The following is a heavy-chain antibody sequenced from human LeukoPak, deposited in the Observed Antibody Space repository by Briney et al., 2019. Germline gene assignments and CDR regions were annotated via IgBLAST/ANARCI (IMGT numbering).Heavy chain of an antibody. CDR3: ATNTHYDSSGYYPVGAFDM. V-gene: IGHV1-8*02. D-gene: IGHD3-22*01. J-gene: IGHJ3*02. CDR2: MNTNSGNT. CDR1: GYTFTGYY. Sequence: ASVKVSCKASGYTFTGYYMHWVRQAPGQGLEWMGWMNTNSGNTGYAQKFQGRVSMTRTRNTSIITAYMELSSLRSDDTAMYYCATNTHYDSSGYYPVGAFDMWGQGTMVTVSS.